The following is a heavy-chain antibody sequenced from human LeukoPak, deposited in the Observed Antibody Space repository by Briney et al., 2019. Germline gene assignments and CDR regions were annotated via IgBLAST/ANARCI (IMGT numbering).Heavy chain of an antibody. V-gene: IGHV4-59*01. D-gene: IGHD1-7*01. CDR1: GGSISSYY. CDR2: IYYSGST. J-gene: IGHJ6*02. Sequence: PSETLSLTCTVSGGSISSYYWSWIRQPPGKGLEWIGYIYYSGSTNYNPSLKSRVTVSVDTSKNQFSLKLSSVTAADTAVYYCARDNWNYGSSMDVWGQGTTVTVSS. CDR3: ARDNWNYGSSMDV.